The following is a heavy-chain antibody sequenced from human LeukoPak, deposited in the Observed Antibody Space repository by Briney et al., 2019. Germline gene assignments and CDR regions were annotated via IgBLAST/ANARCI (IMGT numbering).Heavy chain of an antibody. V-gene: IGHV1-69*02. J-gene: IGHJ6*02. CDR1: EGTFSSYL. CDR3: ARNGNLAAGTNYYYYYGMDV. Sequence: SVKVSFKASEGTFSSYLISWMRPAAGQGLEWMGSIIPISGIANYAQKLQGGVTITADKSTSTAYMELSSLRSEDTAVYYCARNGNLAAGTNYYYYYGMDVWGQGTTVTVSS. CDR2: IIPISGIA. D-gene: IGHD6-13*01.